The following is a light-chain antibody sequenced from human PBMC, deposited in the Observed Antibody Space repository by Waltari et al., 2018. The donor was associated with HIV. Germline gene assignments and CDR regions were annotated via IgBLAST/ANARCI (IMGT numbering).Light chain of an antibody. CDR1: ISDIGDSDS. Sequence: QSALTQPASVSGSPGQSITISCTVSISDIGDSDSVSWYQQHPGNVPKLVIYEVSNRPAGVSDRFSGSKSGNTASLAISGLQAEDEADYYGLLKIGSNTPIFGGGTKLTVL. J-gene: IGLJ2*01. CDR2: EVS. CDR3: LLKIGSNTPI. V-gene: IGLV2-14*01.